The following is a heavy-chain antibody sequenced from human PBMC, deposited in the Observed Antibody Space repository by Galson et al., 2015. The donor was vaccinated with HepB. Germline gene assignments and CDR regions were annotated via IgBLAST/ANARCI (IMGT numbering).Heavy chain of an antibody. V-gene: IGHV3-48*04. CDR2: IISSSSTI. J-gene: IGHJ4*02. D-gene: IGHD7-27*01. CDR3: ARGGTLVVAETGDFDY. Sequence: SLRLSCAASGFTFSRYSMNWVRQAPGKGLEWVSYIISSSSTIYYADSVKGRFTISRDNAKNSLYLQMNSLRADDTAVYYCARGGTLVVAETGDFDYWGQGTLVTVSS. CDR1: GFTFSRYS.